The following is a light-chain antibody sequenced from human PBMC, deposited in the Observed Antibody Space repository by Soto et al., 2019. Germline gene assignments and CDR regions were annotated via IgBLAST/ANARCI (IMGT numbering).Light chain of an antibody. V-gene: IGKV3-15*01. J-gene: IGKJ4*01. CDR2: GAS. Sequence: EIVMTQSPATLSVSPGERATLSCRASQSVSSNLAWYQQKPGQAPRLLICGASTSATGIPVRFSGSGSGTEFTLTISSLQSEDFAVYYCQQYNNWLTFGGGTKVEIK. CDR1: QSVSSN. CDR3: QQYNNWLT.